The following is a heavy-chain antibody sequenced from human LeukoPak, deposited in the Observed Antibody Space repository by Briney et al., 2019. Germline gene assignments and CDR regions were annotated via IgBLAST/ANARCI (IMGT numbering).Heavy chain of an antibody. D-gene: IGHD3-22*01. V-gene: IGHV4-39*01. CDR3: ARALVGFYDSSGYWGN. Sequence: SETLSLTCTVSGGSISSSSYYWGWIRQPPGKGLEWIGSIYYSGSTYYNPSLKSRVTISVDTSKNQFSLKLSSVTAADTAVYYCARALVGFYDSSGYWGNWGQGTLVTISS. CDR1: GGSISSSSYY. J-gene: IGHJ4*02. CDR2: IYYSGST.